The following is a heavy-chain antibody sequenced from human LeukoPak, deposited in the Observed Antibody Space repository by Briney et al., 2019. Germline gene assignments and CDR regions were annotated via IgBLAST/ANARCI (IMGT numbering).Heavy chain of an antibody. V-gene: IGHV3-13*01. CDR2: IGTAGDT. Sequence: GGSLRLSCAASGFTFSSYDMHWVRQATGKGLEWVSAIGTAGDTYYPGSVKGRFTISRENAKNSLYLQMNSLRAEDTAVYYCARAPPSSFYGDYVPYFDYWGQGTLVTVSS. CDR3: ARAPPSSFYGDYVPYFDY. J-gene: IGHJ4*02. CDR1: GFTFSSYD. D-gene: IGHD4-17*01.